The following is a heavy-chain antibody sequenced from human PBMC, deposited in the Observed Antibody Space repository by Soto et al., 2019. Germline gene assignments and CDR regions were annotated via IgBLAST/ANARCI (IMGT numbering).Heavy chain of an antibody. Sequence: EVQLLESGGGLVQPGGSLRLSCAASGFTFSSYAVSWVRQAPGKGLEWVSAISGSGGSTYYADSVKGRFTISRDNSKNTLYLQMNSLRAEDTAVYYCAKGTEYSGYAFIDYWGQGTLVTVSS. CDR1: GFTFSSYA. CDR3: AKGTEYSGYAFIDY. D-gene: IGHD5-12*01. CDR2: ISGSGGST. V-gene: IGHV3-23*01. J-gene: IGHJ4*02.